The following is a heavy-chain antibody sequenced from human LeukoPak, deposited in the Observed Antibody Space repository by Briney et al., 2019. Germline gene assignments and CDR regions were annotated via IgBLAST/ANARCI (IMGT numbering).Heavy chain of an antibody. CDR1: GFTFSSYF. CDR3: VKDDRYYYDSSGYPH. V-gene: IGHV3-64D*09. CDR2: ISSNGGST. D-gene: IGHD3-22*01. Sequence: GGSLRLSCSASGFTFSSYFMHWVRQAPGKGLEYVSAISSNGGSTYYADSVKGRFTISRDNTKNTLYLQMSSLRAEDTDVYHCVKDDRYYYDSSGYPHWGQGTLVTVSS. J-gene: IGHJ4*02.